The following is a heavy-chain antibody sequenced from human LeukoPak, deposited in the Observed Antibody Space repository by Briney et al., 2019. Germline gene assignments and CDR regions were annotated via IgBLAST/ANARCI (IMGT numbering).Heavy chain of an antibody. CDR1: GGTFSSYA. D-gene: IGHD1-26*01. J-gene: IGHJ4*02. V-gene: IGHV1-69*05. CDR3: ARSRIVGSTRSPFDY. Sequence: ASVKVSCKASGGTFSSYAISWVRQAPGQGLEWMGGIMPIFGTTNYAQKLQGRVTITTDESTSTVYMELSSLRSEDTAVYYCARSRIVGSTRSPFDYWGQGTLVTVSS. CDR2: IMPIFGTT.